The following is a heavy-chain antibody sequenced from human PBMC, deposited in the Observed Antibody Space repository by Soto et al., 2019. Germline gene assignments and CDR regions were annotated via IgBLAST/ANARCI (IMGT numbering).Heavy chain of an antibody. CDR1: GGSISSYY. J-gene: IGHJ6*02. CDR2: IYYSGST. D-gene: IGHD3-3*01. V-gene: IGHV4-59*01. CDR3: ARTTIFGHYYYYYGMDV. Sequence: ASETLSLTCTVSGGSISSYYWSWIRQPPGKGLEWIGYIYYSGSTNYNPSLKSRVTISVDTSKNQFSLKLSSVTAADTAVYYCARTTIFGHYYYYYGMDVWGQGTTVTVS.